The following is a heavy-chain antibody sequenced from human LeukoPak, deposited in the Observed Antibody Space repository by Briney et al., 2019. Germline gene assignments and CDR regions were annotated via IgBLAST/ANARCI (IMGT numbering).Heavy chain of an antibody. CDR2: MNPNSGNT. D-gene: IGHD4-17*01. CDR3: ARGLGFSDYDAFDI. J-gene: IGHJ3*02. V-gene: IGHV1-8*01. Sequence: ASAKVSCKASGYTFTSYDINWVRQATGQGLEWMGWMNPNSGNTGYAQKFQGRVTMTRNTSISTAYMELSSLRSEDTAVYYCARGLGFSDYDAFDIWGQGTMVTVSS. CDR1: GYTFTSYD.